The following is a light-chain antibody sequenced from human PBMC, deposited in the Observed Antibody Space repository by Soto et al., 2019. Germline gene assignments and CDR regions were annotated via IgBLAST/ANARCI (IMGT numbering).Light chain of an antibody. V-gene: IGLV2-8*01. CDR2: EVS. CDR3: SSYAGSNNLV. J-gene: IGLJ2*01. Sequence: QSVLTQPPSASGSPGQSVTIPCTGTSSDVGGYNYVSWYQQHPGKAPKLMIYEVSKRPSGVPDRFSGSKSGNTASLTVSGPQAEDEADYYCSSYAGSNNLVFGGGTQLTVL. CDR1: SSDVGGYNY.